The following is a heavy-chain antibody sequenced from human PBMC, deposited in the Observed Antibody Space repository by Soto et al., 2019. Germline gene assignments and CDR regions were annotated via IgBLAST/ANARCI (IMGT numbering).Heavy chain of an antibody. CDR1: GYTFTSYG. D-gene: IGHD2-2*01. V-gene: IGHV1-3*01. J-gene: IGHJ5*02. CDR2: INACNGNT. CDR3: ARDLEVVPAALFDP. Sequence: ASVKVSCKASGYTFTSYGISWVRQAPGQGLEWMGWINACNGNTKYSPKFQGRVTITRDTSASTAYMELSSLRSEDTAVYYCARDLEVVPAALFDPWGQGTLVTVSS.